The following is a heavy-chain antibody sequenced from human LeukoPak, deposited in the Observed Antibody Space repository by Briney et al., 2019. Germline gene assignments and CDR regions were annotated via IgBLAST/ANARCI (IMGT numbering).Heavy chain of an antibody. D-gene: IGHD3-22*01. V-gene: IGHV3-30-3*01. CDR1: GFTFSSYA. Sequence: PGGSLRLSCAASGFTFSSYAMHWVRQAPGKGLEWVAVISYDGSNKYYADSVKGRFTISRDNSKNTLYLQMNSLRAEDTVVYYCARESYYDSSSDYWGQGTLVTVSS. CDR2: ISYDGSNK. CDR3: ARESYYDSSSDY. J-gene: IGHJ4*02.